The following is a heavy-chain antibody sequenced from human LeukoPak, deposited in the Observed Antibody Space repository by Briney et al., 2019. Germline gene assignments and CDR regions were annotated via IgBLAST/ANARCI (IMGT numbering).Heavy chain of an antibody. CDR2: INHSGST. CDR3: ARVGYSYVINDWSRTGLGAYPTKYYYHMDV. Sequence: SETLSLTCAVYGGSFSGYYWSWIRQPPGKGLEWSGEINHSGSTNYNPSLKSRVTISGATSKHQFSLKLSSVTAADTAVYFCARVGYSYVINDWSRTGLGAYPTKYYYHMDVWGKGTTVTVSS. D-gene: IGHD5-18*01. J-gene: IGHJ6*03. V-gene: IGHV4-34*01. CDR1: GGSFSGYY.